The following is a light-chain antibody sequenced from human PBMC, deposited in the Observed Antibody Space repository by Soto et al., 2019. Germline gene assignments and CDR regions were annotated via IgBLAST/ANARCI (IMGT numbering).Light chain of an antibody. Sequence: QSVLTQPASVSGSPGQSITISCTGTSSDVGGYNYVSWYQQHPGKAPKLMIYDVSDRPSGVSSRFSGSKSGNPASLTISGLQAEDEADYYCSSYTSGSTLVFGGGTKLTVL. J-gene: IGLJ2*01. CDR1: SSDVGGYNY. V-gene: IGLV2-14*03. CDR3: SSYTSGSTLV. CDR2: DVS.